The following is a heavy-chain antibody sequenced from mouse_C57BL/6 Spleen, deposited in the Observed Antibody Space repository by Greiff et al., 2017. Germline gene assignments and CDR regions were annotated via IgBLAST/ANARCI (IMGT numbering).Heavy chain of an antibody. V-gene: IGHV3-1*01. CDR1: CYSITSGYG. CDR3: ARGSYGEAMDY. CDR2: ISYSGST. J-gene: IGHJ4*01. D-gene: IGHD1-1*02. Sequence: DVQLQESGPGMVKPSQSLSLTCTVTCYSITSGYGWHWIRHFPGNKLEWMGYISYSGSTNYNPSLKSRISITHDTSKNHFFLTLNSVTTEDTATYYCARGSYGEAMDYWGQGTSVTVSS.